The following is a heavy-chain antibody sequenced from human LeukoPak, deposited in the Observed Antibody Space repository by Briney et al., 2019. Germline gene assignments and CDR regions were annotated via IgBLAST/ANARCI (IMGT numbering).Heavy chain of an antibody. D-gene: IGHD3-22*01. J-gene: IGHJ4*02. CDR1: GGSISSYY. CDR3: AREGLNYYDSSGYLRQGGDY. Sequence: SETLSLTCTVSGGSISSYYWSWIRQPPGKGLEWIGYIYYSGSTYYNPSLKSRVTISVDTSKNQFSLKLSSVTAADTAVYYCAREGLNYYDSSGYLRQGGDYWGQGTLVTVSS. CDR2: IYYSGST. V-gene: IGHV4-59*12.